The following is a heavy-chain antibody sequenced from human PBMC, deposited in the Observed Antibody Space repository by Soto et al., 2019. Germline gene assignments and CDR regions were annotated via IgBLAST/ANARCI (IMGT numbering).Heavy chain of an antibody. CDR1: GGSISSSSYY. J-gene: IGHJ4*02. D-gene: IGHD5-18*01. V-gene: IGHV4-39*01. CDR2: IYYSGST. CDR3: ARHRYSYVFDY. Sequence: PSETLSLTCTVSGGSISSSSYYWGWIRQPPGKGLEWIGSIYYSGSTCYNPSLKSRVTISVDTSKNQFSLKLSSVTAADTAVYYCARHRYSYVFDYWGQGTLVTVSS.